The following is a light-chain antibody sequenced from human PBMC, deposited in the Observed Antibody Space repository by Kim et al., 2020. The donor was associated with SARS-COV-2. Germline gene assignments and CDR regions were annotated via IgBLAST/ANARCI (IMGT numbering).Light chain of an antibody. CDR1: SNCVGCDNY. CDR3: SSYSRSTTSL. J-gene: IGLJ2*01. Sequence: GRSVTSSYRGTSNCVGCDNYVSWYQQYPSKAPKPMIYDVNTPPSGVSKRFSGSKSGNTASLTISGLQAEDEADYYCSSYSRSTTSLFGGGTKVTVL. CDR2: DVN. V-gene: IGLV2-14*03.